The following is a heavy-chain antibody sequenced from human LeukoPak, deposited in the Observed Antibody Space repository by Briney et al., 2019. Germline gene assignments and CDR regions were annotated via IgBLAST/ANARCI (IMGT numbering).Heavy chain of an antibody. CDR2: IKQKGSEK. D-gene: IGHD2-15*01. CDR3: AWGGISLFDS. J-gene: IGHJ4*02. CDR1: GFTFRSYW. Sequence: SGGSLRLSCAASGFTFRSYWMSWVRQAPGKGLEWVANIKQKGSEKYCVDCVKGRFTISRDNAKNSLSLQMNSLRAEHSDVYYCAWGGISLFDSWGEASLVSVSS. V-gene: IGHV3-7*04.